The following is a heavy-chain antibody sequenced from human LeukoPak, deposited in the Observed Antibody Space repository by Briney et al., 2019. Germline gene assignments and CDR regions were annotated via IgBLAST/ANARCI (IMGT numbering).Heavy chain of an antibody. CDR1: GYSISSGYY. CDR3: ASRYGYSSSWYSPPNWFDP. V-gene: IGHV4-38-2*02. CDR2: IYHSGST. Sequence: SETLSLTCTVSGYSISSGYYWGWIRQPPGKGLEWIGSIYHSGSTYYNPSLKSRVTISVDTSKNQFSLKLSSVTAADTAVYYCASRYGYSSSWYSPPNWFDPWGQGTLVTVSS. D-gene: IGHD6-13*01. J-gene: IGHJ5*02.